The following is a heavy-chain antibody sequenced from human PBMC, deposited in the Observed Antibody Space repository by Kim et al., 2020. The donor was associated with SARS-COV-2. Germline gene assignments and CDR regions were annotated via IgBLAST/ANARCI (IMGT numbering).Heavy chain of an antibody. V-gene: IGHV3-23*01. CDR3: AKFSYYDILTGYSLGDQFDY. Sequence: RFTISRDNSKNTLCLQMTSLRAEDTAVYYCAKFSYYDILTGYSLGDQFDYWGQGTLVTVSS. J-gene: IGHJ4*02. D-gene: IGHD3-9*01.